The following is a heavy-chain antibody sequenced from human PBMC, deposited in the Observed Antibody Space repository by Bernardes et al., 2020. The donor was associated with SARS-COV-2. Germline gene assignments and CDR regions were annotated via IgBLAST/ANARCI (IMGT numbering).Heavy chain of an antibody. CDR3: ARGKPVTTFYYYYGMDV. V-gene: IGHV4-34*01. CDR1: GGSFSGYY. D-gene: IGHD4-4*01. Sequence: SETLSLTCAVYGGSFSGYYWSWIRQPPGKGLEWIGEINHSGSTNYNPSLKSRVTISVDTSKNQFSLKLSSVTAADTAVYYCARGKPVTTFYYYYGMDVWGQGTTVTVSS. J-gene: IGHJ6*02. CDR2: INHSGST.